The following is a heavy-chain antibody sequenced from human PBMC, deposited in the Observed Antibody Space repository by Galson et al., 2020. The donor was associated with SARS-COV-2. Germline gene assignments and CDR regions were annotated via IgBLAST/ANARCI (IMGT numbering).Heavy chain of an antibody. Sequence: GESLKISCAASGFTFSSYSMNWVRQAPGKGLEWVSSISSSSSYIYYTDSVKGRFTISRDNSKNTLYLQMNSLRAEDTAVYYCAKVPTFYYYDSSGYINWGQGTLVTVSS. CDR2: ISSSSSYI. CDR1: GFTFSSYS. V-gene: IGHV3-21*04. CDR3: AKVPTFYYYDSSGYIN. J-gene: IGHJ4*02. D-gene: IGHD3-22*01.